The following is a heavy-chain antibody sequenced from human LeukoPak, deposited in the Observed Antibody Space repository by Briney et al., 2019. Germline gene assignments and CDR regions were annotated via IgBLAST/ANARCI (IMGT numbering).Heavy chain of an antibody. D-gene: IGHD3-16*02. CDR2: ISTYNGNT. J-gene: IGHJ4*02. CDR1: GYISTNYA. Sequence: ASVKVSCKASGYISTNYAISWVRQAPGQGLEWMGWISTYNGNTKNAQKLQGRVTMTTDTSTSTAYMELRTLRSDDTAVYYCARADTVRLGELSHFDYWGQGTLVTVSS. CDR3: ARADTVRLGELSHFDY. V-gene: IGHV1-18*01.